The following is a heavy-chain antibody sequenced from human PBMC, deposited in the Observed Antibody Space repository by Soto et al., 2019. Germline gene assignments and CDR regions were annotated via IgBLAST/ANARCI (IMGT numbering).Heavy chain of an antibody. CDR2: ISAYNGNT. CDR1: GYTFTSYG. Sequence: ASVKVSCKASGYTFTSYGISWVRQATGQGLEWMGWISAYNGNTNYAQKLQGRVTMTTDTSTSTAYMELRSLRSDDTAVYYCARGLDLIGYCSGGSCSRLVWFDPWGQGTLVTVSS. D-gene: IGHD2-15*01. J-gene: IGHJ5*02. CDR3: ARGLDLIGYCSGGSCSRLVWFDP. V-gene: IGHV1-18*04.